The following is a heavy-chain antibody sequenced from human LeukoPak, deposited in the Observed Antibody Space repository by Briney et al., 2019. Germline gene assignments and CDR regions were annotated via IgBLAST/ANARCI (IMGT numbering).Heavy chain of an antibody. CDR3: ARGGDDERGGAFDI. CDR2: IIPIFGTA. CDR1: GYTFTSYD. Sequence: ASVKVSCKASGYTFTSYDISWVRQAPGQGLEWMGRIIPIFGTANYAQEFQGRVTITTDESTSTAYMELSSLRSEDTAVYYCARGGDDERGGAFDIWGQGTMVTVSS. D-gene: IGHD2-21*02. J-gene: IGHJ3*02. V-gene: IGHV1-69*05.